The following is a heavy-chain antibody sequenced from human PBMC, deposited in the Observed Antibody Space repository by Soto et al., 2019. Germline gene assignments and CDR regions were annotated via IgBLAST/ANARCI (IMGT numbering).Heavy chain of an antibody. CDR3: ARTSTRRLSYGMDV. V-gene: IGHV4-31*03. CDR1: GGSISSGGYY. CDR2: IYYSGST. Sequence: QVQLQESGPGLVKPSQTLSLTCTVSGGSISSGGYYWSWIRQHPGKGLEWIGYIYYSGSTYYNPSLKSRVTISVDTSKNQFSLKLSSVTAADTDVYYCARTSTRRLSYGMDVWGQGTTVTVSS. J-gene: IGHJ6*02.